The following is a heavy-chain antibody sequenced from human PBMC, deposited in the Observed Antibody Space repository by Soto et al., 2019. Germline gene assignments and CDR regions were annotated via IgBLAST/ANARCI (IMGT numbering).Heavy chain of an antibody. CDR3: ARDRVVVAATGYYYGMDV. CDR1: GFTFSSYG. V-gene: IGHV3-33*01. CDR2: IWYDGSNK. J-gene: IGHJ6*02. Sequence: VGSLRLSCAASGFTFSSYGMHWVRQAPGKGLEWVAVIWYDGSNKYYADSVKGRFTISRDNSKNTLYLQMNSLRAEDTAVYYCARDRVVVAATGYYYGMDVWGQGTTVTVSS. D-gene: IGHD2-15*01.